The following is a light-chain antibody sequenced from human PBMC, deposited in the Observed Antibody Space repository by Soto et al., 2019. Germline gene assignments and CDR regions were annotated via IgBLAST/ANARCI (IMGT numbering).Light chain of an antibody. Sequence: DIQMTQSPSTLSASVGDRVAVTCRASQSISTWLAWYQQKPGKAPNLLISDASNLNDGVQSRFSGSGSGTEFTLTNSSLQPDDFATYYCQQYYTFSRTFGQGTKVEIK. CDR2: DAS. CDR3: QQYYTFSRT. CDR1: QSISTW. J-gene: IGKJ1*01. V-gene: IGKV1-5*01.